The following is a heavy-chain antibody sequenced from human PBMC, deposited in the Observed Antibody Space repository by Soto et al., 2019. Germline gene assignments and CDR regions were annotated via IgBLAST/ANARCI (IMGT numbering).Heavy chain of an antibody. Sequence: EVQLVESGGGLIQPGGSLKLSCAVSGLDVSGNYMTWVRQAPGKGLEWVSVIYSGGSTYYADSVKGRFTISRDTSKNTLYREMNSLRAEDTAVYYCARDGGCDGVDCNNLFDPWGQGTLVTVSS. CDR2: IYSGGST. V-gene: IGHV3-53*01. J-gene: IGHJ5*02. CDR1: GLDVSGNY. D-gene: IGHD2-21*01. CDR3: ARDGGCDGVDCNNLFDP.